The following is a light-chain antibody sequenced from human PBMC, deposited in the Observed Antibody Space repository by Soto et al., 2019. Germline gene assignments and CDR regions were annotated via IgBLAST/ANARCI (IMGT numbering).Light chain of an antibody. CDR2: DAS. CDR1: RSVSNF. Sequence: EVVLTQSPATLYLSPGERATLSCRASRSVSNFLAWYQQKSGQAPRLLIYDASNRATGIPARFSGSGSGTDVTLTISSLEPDDFAVYYCQQRNNWPTFGQGTKVEVK. V-gene: IGKV3-11*01. J-gene: IGKJ1*01. CDR3: QQRNNWPT.